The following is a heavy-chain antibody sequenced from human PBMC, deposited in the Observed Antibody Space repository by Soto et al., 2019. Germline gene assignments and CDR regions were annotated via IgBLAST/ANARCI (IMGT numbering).Heavy chain of an antibody. J-gene: IGHJ6*01. CDR3: ARDKDRQQLGGNYYYIMDV. CDR1: GGTFRTSA. V-gene: IGHV1-69*12. D-gene: IGHD3-3*02. CDR2: IMPVFPTP. Sequence: QVQLVQSGAEVKKPGSSVKVSCKTSGGTFRTSAISWVRQAPGQGLAWMGGIMPVFPTPDYAQKFQGRVTITADESTSTAYRELSSLRSEDTAVYYCARDKDRQQLGGNYYYIMDVWGQGTTVTVSS.